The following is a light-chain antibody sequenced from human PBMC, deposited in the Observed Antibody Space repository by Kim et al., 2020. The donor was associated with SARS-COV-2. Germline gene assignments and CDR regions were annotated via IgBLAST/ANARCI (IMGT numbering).Light chain of an antibody. CDR3: GTWDSSLSGFV. J-gene: IGLJ1*01. CDR2: ANN. V-gene: IGLV1-51*01. CDR1: RTNMGNTY. Sequence: GQKVAISCSGSRTNMGNTYVSWYQQLPGTVPRLLIYANNRRPSGIPDRFSASESGTSATLAITGLQTGDEADYYCGTWDSSLSGFVFGTGTKVTVL.